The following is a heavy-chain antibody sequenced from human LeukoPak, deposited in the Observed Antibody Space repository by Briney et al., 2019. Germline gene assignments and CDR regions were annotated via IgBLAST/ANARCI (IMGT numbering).Heavy chain of an antibody. CDR3: VRDSPGYGAYDFD. CDR1: GFTFSSYW. CDR2: IKENGSAK. J-gene: IGHJ4*02. V-gene: IGHV3-7*01. Sequence: PGGSLRLSCAASGFTFSSYWMSWVRQAPGKGLEWVANIKENGSAKYYVDSVKGRFTISRDNAKNSLYLQMNNLSAKDTAVYYCVRDSPGYGAYDFDWGQGTLVTVSS. D-gene: IGHD5-12*01.